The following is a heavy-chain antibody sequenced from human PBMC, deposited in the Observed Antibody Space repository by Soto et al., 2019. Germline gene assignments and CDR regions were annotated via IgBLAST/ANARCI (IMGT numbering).Heavy chain of an antibody. J-gene: IGHJ3*02. V-gene: IGHV3-23*01. D-gene: IGHD3-16*01. CDR3: AKGGYYSLFDI. CDR2: ISGSGGRT. CDR1: GFPFSSYA. Sequence: GGSLRLSCVASGFPFSSYAMSWARQTPGKGLEWVSGISGSGGRTYYADSVKGRFTISRDNSNNTLSLQMHILRVEDTAVYFCAKGGYYSLFDIWGQGTMVTVSS.